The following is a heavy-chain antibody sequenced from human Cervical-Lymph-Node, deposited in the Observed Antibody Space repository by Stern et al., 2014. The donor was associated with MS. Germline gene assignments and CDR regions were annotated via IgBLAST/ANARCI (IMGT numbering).Heavy chain of an antibody. Sequence: QVQLVQSGAEVKRPGASVRVSCKASGYTFTGYYIHWVRQAPGQGLEWMGWINPSPGGTNYAQRFKGGVTMTRDTSITTAYMELSRLRFDETAVYFCARGLNAYQYTLYYDGMDVWGQGTTVTVSS. J-gene: IGHJ6*02. CDR2: INPSPGGT. CDR1: GYTFTGYY. V-gene: IGHV1-2*02. D-gene: IGHD2-2*01. CDR3: ARGLNAYQYTLYYDGMDV.